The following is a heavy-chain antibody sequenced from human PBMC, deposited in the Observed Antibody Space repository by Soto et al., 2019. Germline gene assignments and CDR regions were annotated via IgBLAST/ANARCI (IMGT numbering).Heavy chain of an antibody. J-gene: IGHJ5*01. CDR2: IYYSGSA. CDR3: AGRIGSSGWFDS. D-gene: IGHD3-22*01. V-gene: IGHV4-39*01. Sequence: QLQLQESGPGLVRPSETLSLTCDVSGASISGSTSYWGWIRQPPGKGLEWNGKIYYSGSAYVNPTLNGRFTMSVDPSKNKVSLKVTSITASDNAIYYCAGRIGSSGWFDSGSQGVLVTVSS. CDR1: GASISGSTSY.